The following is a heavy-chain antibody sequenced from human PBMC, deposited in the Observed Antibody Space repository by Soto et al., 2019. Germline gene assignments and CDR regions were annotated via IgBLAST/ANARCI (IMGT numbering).Heavy chain of an antibody. CDR1: GFTFSYYW. Sequence: VQLVESGGGLVQPGGSLRLSCAASGFTFSYYWMSWVRQAPGKGLEWVANIKQDGSEKYYVDSVKGRFTISRDNAKNSLYLQMNSLRADDTAVYYCARFALPAASDYFDYWGQGTLVTVSS. CDR3: ARFALPAASDYFDY. V-gene: IGHV3-7*03. CDR2: IKQDGSEK. J-gene: IGHJ4*02. D-gene: IGHD2-2*01.